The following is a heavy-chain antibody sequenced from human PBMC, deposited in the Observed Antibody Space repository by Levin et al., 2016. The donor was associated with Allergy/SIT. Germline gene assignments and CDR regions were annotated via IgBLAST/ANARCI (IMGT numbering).Heavy chain of an antibody. J-gene: IGHJ4*02. CDR2: ISSNSVSM. V-gene: IGHV3-21*01. CDR3: ATTFGVVPHF. CDR1: GFTFSLFS. Sequence: GGSLRLSCAASGFTFSLFSMNWVRQAPGKGLEWVSSISSNSVSMDYADSMKGRFTISRDNAKNSLYLQMSSLRAEDTAVYYCATTFGVVPHFWGQGTLVTVSS. D-gene: IGHD3-3*01.